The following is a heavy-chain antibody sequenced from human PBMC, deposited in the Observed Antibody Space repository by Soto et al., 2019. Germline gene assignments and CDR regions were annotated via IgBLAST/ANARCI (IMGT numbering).Heavy chain of an antibody. J-gene: IGHJ4*02. CDR1: GFTFSSYE. D-gene: IGHD3-10*01. CDR3: ARGGGLWFGESFY. V-gene: IGHV3-48*03. CDR2: ISSSGSTI. Sequence: GGSLRLSCAASGFTFSSYEMNWVRQAPGKGLEWVSYISSSGSTIYYADSVKGRFTISRDNAENSLYLQMNSLRAEDTAVYYCARGGGLWFGESFYWGQGTLVTVSA.